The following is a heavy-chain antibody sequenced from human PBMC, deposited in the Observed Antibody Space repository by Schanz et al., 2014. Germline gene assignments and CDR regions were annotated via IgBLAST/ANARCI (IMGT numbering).Heavy chain of an antibody. CDR1: GFTFSSYA. CDR2: ISNDGSIK. Sequence: QVQLLQFGGGVVQPGRSLRLSCAASGFTFSSYAMHWVRQAPGKGLEWVALISNDGSIKYYADSVEGRFTISRDNSRNTLYLQMNSLRTEDTAVYFFASPSGYSDYGTYFDFWGQGTLGTVSS. J-gene: IGHJ4*02. V-gene: IGHV3-30-3*01. D-gene: IGHD5-12*01. CDR3: ASPSGYSDYGTYFDF.